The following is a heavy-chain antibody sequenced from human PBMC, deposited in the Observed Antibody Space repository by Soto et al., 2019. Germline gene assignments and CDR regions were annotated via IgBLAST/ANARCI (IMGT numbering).Heavy chain of an antibody. V-gene: IGHV1-69*06. Sequence: QVQLVQSGAEVKKPGSSVKVSCKASGGTFSSYAISWVRQAPGQGLEWMGGIIPIFGTANYAQKFQGRVTITADKSTSTAYMELSSLRSEDTAVYYCARDYDILTAYLFDYYGMDVWGQGTTVTVSS. CDR3: ARDYDILTAYLFDYYGMDV. CDR2: IIPIFGTA. J-gene: IGHJ6*02. CDR1: GGTFSSYA. D-gene: IGHD3-9*01.